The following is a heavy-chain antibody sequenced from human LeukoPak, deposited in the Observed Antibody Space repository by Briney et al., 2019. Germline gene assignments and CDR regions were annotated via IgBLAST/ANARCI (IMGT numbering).Heavy chain of an antibody. J-gene: IGHJ4*02. Sequence: PGGSLRLSCVASGFTFSRDWMSWVRQPRGKELEWVGSVKQDGIETQYVDSVKGRFTISRDNAKNSVYLQMNSLRVEDTAVYYCARDGTGFDYWGQGTLVTVSP. CDR3: ARDGTGFDY. D-gene: IGHD2-8*02. CDR1: GFTFSRDW. V-gene: IGHV3-7*01. CDR2: VKQDGIET.